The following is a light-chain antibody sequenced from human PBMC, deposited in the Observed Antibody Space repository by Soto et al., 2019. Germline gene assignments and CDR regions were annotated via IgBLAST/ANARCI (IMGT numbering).Light chain of an antibody. V-gene: IGKV4-1*01. CDR1: QSLFYSSNNRNY. CDR3: QQYFTPPLS. Sequence: DIVMTQSPDSLAVSLGERATINCKSSQSLFYSSNNRNYLAWYQHKVGQPPKLLLYWASTRESGVPDRFSGSGSGTAFTLTISSLQAEDVAVYFCQQYFTPPLSFGGGTRVEIK. J-gene: IGKJ4*01. CDR2: WAS.